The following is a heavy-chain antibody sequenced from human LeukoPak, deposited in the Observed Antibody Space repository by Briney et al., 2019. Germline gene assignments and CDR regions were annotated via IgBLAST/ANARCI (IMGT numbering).Heavy chain of an antibody. Sequence: LPGGSLRLSCAASGFIFSTYGMHWVRQAPGKGLEWVAFLRYDGSKTQYVDSVKGRFTVSREQSKNTLYLQMNSLRFEDTAVYYCVKDFVGWQQLSTGPFDFWGQGTLVTVSS. CDR3: VKDFVGWQQLSTGPFDF. CDR1: GFIFSTYG. V-gene: IGHV3-30*02. CDR2: LRYDGSKT. D-gene: IGHD5-24*01. J-gene: IGHJ4*02.